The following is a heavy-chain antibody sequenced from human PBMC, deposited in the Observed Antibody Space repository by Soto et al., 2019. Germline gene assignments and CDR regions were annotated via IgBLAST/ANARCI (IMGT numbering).Heavy chain of an antibody. D-gene: IGHD3-16*01. CDR1: GYTFTSYG. CDR3: ARVGPTCCYYMDV. J-gene: IGHJ6*03. CDR2: ISGYNGNT. Sequence: QVLLVQSGAEVKKPGASVKVSCKTTGYTFTSYGISWVRQAPGQGLEWMGWISGYNGNTNYAQQLQGRVTMTTDTSTSAAYMELRSLRSDDTAVYYCARVGPTCCYYMDVWGKGTTVTVSS. V-gene: IGHV1-18*01.